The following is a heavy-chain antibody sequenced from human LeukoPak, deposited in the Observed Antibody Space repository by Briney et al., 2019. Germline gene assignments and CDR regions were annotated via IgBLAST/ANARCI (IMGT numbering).Heavy chain of an antibody. D-gene: IGHD3/OR15-3a*01. Sequence: PSETLSLTCTVSGGSISSSSYYWGWIRPPPGKGLEWIGSIYYSGSTYYNPSLKSRVTISVDTSKNQFSLKLSSVTAADTAVYYCARLSTMGLTFDYWGQGTLVTVSS. CDR1: GGSISSSSYY. CDR2: IYYSGST. J-gene: IGHJ4*02. CDR3: ARLSTMGLTFDY. V-gene: IGHV4-39*01.